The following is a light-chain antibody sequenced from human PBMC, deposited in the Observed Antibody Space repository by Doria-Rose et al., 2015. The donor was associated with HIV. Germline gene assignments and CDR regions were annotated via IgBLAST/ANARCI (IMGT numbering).Light chain of an antibody. CDR1: QSLLYTSRNY. Sequence: DIRVTQTPESLGTSLRERATLNCKSNQSLLYTSRNYLAWYQQNPGQPATLLIYCASTRQSGVPARFSGSGSGTDFTLTISSLEAEDVAVYYCQQYYDTPSFGPGTTVDIK. J-gene: IGKJ3*01. CDR2: CAS. CDR3: QQYYDTPS. V-gene: IGKV4-1*01.